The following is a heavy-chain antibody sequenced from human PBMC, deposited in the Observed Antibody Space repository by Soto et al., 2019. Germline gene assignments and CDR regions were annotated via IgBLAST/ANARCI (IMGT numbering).Heavy chain of an antibody. V-gene: IGHV4-4*02. CDR3: AREGSSSWQDLPYFDY. D-gene: IGHD6-13*01. CDR2: IYHRGST. CDR1: SGSISSSNW. Sequence: QVQLQESGPRLVKPSGTLSLTCAVSSGSISSSNWWSWVRQPPGKGLEWIGEIYHRGSTTYNPSLKSRVTISVDKSKNQFSLKLSSVTAADTAVYYCAREGSSSWQDLPYFDYLGQGTLVTVSS. J-gene: IGHJ4*02.